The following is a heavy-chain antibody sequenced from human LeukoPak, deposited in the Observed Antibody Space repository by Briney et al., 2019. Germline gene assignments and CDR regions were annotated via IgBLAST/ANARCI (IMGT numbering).Heavy chain of an antibody. D-gene: IGHD3-10*01. CDR1: GFTFSTYT. V-gene: IGHV3-21*01. CDR3: VRLLGESH. Sequence: GGSLRLSCAASGFTFSTYTMNWVRQAPGKGLEWVSFISSSSSYMYYADSVKGRFTISRDNTKNTVYLQMNSLRAEDTAVYYCVRLLGESHWGQGTLVTVSS. CDR2: ISSSSSYM. J-gene: IGHJ4*02.